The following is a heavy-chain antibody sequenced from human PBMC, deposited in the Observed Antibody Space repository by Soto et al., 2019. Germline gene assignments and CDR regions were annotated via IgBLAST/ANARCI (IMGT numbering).Heavy chain of an antibody. CDR2: IYPSWIT. CDR1: GDSISSGGSY. CDR3: ARYGGTTVTTIDY. J-gene: IGHJ4*02. Sequence: QVQLQESGPGLVKPSQTLSLICTVSGDSISSGGSYWSWIRQHPGEGLEWLGYIYPSWITYYNPTLNSRVTMPVDTSTKQLSLNLTSVTAADTAVYYCARYGGTTVTTIDYWGQGTLVTVSS. V-gene: IGHV4-31*03. D-gene: IGHD4-17*01.